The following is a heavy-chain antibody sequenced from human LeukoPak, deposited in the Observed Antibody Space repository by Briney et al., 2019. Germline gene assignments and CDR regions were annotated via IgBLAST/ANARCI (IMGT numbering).Heavy chain of an antibody. J-gene: IGHJ3*02. V-gene: IGHV3-74*01. CDR2: IKSDGSNT. Sequence: GGSLRLSCAASGFTFSNYWMHWVRQAPGKGLEWVSHIKSDGSNTNYADSVKGRFTIFRDNAKNTLYLQKNNMRAEDTALQYGTRTLVGSNRAFDIWGQGTTATVSS. D-gene: IGHD1-14*01. CDR1: GFTFSNYW. CDR3: TRTLVGSNRAFDI.